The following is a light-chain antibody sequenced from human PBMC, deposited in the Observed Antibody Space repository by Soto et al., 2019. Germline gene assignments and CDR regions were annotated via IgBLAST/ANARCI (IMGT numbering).Light chain of an antibody. CDR2: AAS. J-gene: IGKJ4*01. CDR3: QQYNIYPLT. V-gene: IGKV1D-16*01. Sequence: DVQMPQSPSSLSASVGDRVTITCRASQDINSYLAWYQQKPGNAPKSLIYAASSLQTGVPSRFSGSESGTDFTLTINNLQPEDSATYYCQQYNIYPLTFGGGTKVEIK. CDR1: QDINSY.